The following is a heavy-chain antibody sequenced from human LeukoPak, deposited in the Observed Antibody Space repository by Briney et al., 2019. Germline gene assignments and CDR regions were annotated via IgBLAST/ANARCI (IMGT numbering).Heavy chain of an antibody. D-gene: IGHD3-3*01. CDR2: ISSSSSYI. CDR1: GFTFSSYS. Sequence: GGSLRLSCAASGFTFSSYSMNWVRQAPGKGLEWVSSISSSSSYIYYADSVKGRFTISRDNARNSLYLQMNSLRAEDTAVYYCARDPTPPPHPAIRFLEWPDSYGMDVWGQGTTVTVSS. CDR3: ARDPTPPPHPAIRFLEWPDSYGMDV. V-gene: IGHV3-21*01. J-gene: IGHJ6*02.